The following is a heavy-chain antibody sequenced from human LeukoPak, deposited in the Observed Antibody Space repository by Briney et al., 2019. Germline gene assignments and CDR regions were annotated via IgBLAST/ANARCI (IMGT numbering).Heavy chain of an antibody. CDR2: INNDGSRT. CDR3: ARGGLPGGFDY. CDR1: GFTLSNSW. J-gene: IGHJ4*02. V-gene: IGHV3-74*01. D-gene: IGHD7-27*01. Sequence: GGSLRLSCAASGFTLSNSWTFWVRQAPGKGLVWVSDINNDGSRTSYADSVKGRFTISRDGAKNTLFLQMNSLRAEDTAVYYCARGGLPGGFDYWGQGTLVTVSS.